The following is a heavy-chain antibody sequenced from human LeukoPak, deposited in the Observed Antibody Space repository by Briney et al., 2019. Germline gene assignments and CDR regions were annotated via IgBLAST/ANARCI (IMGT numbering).Heavy chain of an antibody. D-gene: IGHD3-16*02. Sequence: SGPTLVKPTQTLTLTCTFSGFSLRTSGVGVGWIRQPPGKALEWLALIYWDDDKRYSPSLKSRLTITKDASKTQVVLTVTNMDPVDTATYYCARIMIPFGGVIVPFDYWGQGTLVTVSS. CDR3: ARIMIPFGGVIVPFDY. J-gene: IGHJ4*02. CDR2: IYWDDDK. V-gene: IGHV2-5*02. CDR1: GFSLRTSGVG.